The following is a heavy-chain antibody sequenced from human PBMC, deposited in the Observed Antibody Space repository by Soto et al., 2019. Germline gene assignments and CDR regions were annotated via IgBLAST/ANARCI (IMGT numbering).Heavy chain of an antibody. V-gene: IGHV3-48*03. CDR2: ISSSGSTI. CDR3: ARDLSSIAAFDY. CDR1: GFTFSSYE. Sequence: GGSLRLSCAASGFTFSSYEMNWVRQVPGKGLEWVSYISSSGSTIYYADSVKGRFTISRDNAKNSLYLQMNSLRAEDTAVYYCARDLSSIAAFDYWGQGTLVTVSS. D-gene: IGHD6-6*01. J-gene: IGHJ4*02.